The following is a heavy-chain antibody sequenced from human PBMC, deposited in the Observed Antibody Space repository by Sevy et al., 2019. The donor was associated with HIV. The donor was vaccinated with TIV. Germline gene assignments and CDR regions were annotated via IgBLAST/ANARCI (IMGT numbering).Heavy chain of an antibody. Sequence: SETLSLTCTVSGDSISSGNYFWSWIRQPAGKGLEWIGRIYSSGSTNYNPSLKSRVTISVDTSKNQFSLKLSSVTAADTAVYYCAREGRYCSGSDCYSDTYYMDVCGKGTTVTVSS. D-gene: IGHD2-15*01. J-gene: IGHJ6*03. CDR2: IYSSGST. CDR1: GDSISSGNYF. V-gene: IGHV4-61*02. CDR3: AREGRYCSGSDCYSDTYYMDV.